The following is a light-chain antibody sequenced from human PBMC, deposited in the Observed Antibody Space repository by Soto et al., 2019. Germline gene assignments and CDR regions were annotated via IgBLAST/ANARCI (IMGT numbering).Light chain of an antibody. V-gene: IGKV1-5*01. CDR3: QQYNSYPYT. CDR1: QSISSW. CDR2: DAS. Sequence: DIQMTQSPSTLSASVGDRVTITCRASQSISSWLAWYQQNPGKAPKLLIYDASSLESRVPSRFSGSGSGTEFTLANSSLQPDDFATYDCQQYNSYPYTLGQGTKLEIK. J-gene: IGKJ2*01.